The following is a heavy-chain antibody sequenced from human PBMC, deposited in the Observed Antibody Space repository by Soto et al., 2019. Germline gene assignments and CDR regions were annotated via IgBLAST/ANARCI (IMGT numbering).Heavy chain of an antibody. Sequence: QVQLVESGGGVVQPGRSLRLSCAASGFTFSSYGMHWVRQAPGKGLEWVAVISYDGSNKYYADSVKGRFTISRDNSKNTLYLQMNSLRAEDTAVYYCAKTLNYYDSSGLEGEYGMDVWGQGTTVTVSS. CDR1: GFTFSSYG. V-gene: IGHV3-30*18. D-gene: IGHD3-22*01. J-gene: IGHJ6*02. CDR3: AKTLNYYDSSGLEGEYGMDV. CDR2: ISYDGSNK.